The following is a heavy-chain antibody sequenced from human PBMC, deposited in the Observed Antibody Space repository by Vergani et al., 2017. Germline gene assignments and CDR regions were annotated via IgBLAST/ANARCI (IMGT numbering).Heavy chain of an antibody. Sequence: QVQLQESGPGLVKPSETLSLTCTVSGGSISSYYWSWIRQPPGKGLEWIGYIYYSGSTNYNPSLKSRVTISVDTSKNQFSLKLSSATAADTAVYYCARISAGITIFGVVTNARFDYWGQGTLVTVSS. CDR2: IYYSGST. D-gene: IGHD3-3*01. CDR3: ARISAGITIFGVVTNARFDY. V-gene: IGHV4-59*01. CDR1: GGSISSYY. J-gene: IGHJ4*02.